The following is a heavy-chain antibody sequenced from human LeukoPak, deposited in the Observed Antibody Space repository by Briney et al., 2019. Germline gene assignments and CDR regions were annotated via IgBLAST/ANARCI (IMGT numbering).Heavy chain of an antibody. V-gene: IGHV4-59*08. J-gene: IGHJ4*02. D-gene: IGHD5-18*01. CDR2: IYYSGST. CDR1: GGSISSYY. Sequence: PSETLSLTCTASGGSISSYYWSWIRQPPGKGLEWIGYIYYSGSTNYNPSLKSRVTISVDTSKNQFSLKLSSVTAADTAVYYCARQAIDRRGAMVIDYWGQGTLVTVSS. CDR3: ARQAIDRRGAMVIDY.